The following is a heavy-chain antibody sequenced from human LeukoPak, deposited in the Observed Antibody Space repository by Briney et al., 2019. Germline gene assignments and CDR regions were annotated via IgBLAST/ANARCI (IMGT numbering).Heavy chain of an antibody. Sequence: EGSLKLSCAASGFTFSGSAMHWVRQASGKGLEWVGCIRSKANIIATAYVESVKGRFISSRDDSKNTAYLQMNSMKTDETAVYYCTRGSDGDPGPRFDYWGQGTLVTVSS. CDR1: GFTFSGSA. CDR2: IRSKANIIAT. V-gene: IGHV3-73*01. J-gene: IGHJ4*02. D-gene: IGHD4-17*01. CDR3: TRGSDGDPGPRFDY.